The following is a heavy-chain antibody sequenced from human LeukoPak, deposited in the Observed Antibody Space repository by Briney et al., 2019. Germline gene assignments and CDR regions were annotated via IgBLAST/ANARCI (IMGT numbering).Heavy chain of an antibody. J-gene: IGHJ2*01. V-gene: IGHV3-53*01. D-gene: IGHD3-3*02. CDR2: LYSGSDT. CDR3: ARVGDHFHWYLDL. CDR1: GFSVSLNY. Sequence: PGGSLRLSCAASGFSVSLNYMNWVRQAPGEGLEWGSILYSGSDTYYADSVRGGFTISRDSSKNMLFLNMNSLRADDTAVYYCARVGDHFHWYLDLWGRGTLVTVSS.